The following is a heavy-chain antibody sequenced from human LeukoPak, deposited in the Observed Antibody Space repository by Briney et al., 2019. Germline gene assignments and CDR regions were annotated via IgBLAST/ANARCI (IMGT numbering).Heavy chain of an antibody. CDR2: IYYSGST. J-gene: IGHJ4*02. D-gene: IGHD6-13*01. Sequence: SETLSLTCTVSGGSISSSSYYWGWIRQPPGKGLEWIGSIYYSGSTYYNPSLKSRVTISVDTSKNQFSLKLSSVTAADTAVYYCARHLQQLGSLYSFDYWGQGTLVTVSS. CDR3: ARHLQQLGSLYSFDY. V-gene: IGHV4-39*01. CDR1: GGSISSSSYY.